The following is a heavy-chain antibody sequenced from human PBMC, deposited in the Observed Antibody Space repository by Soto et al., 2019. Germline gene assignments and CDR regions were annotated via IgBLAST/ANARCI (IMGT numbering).Heavy chain of an antibody. Sequence: GGSLRLSCAASGFTFSSYATSWVRQAPGKGLEWVSAISGSGGSTYYADSVKGRFTISRDNSKNTLYLQMNSLRAEDTAVYYCAKGLLWFGDPFDYWGQGTLVTVSS. V-gene: IGHV3-23*01. D-gene: IGHD3-10*01. CDR1: GFTFSSYA. CDR2: ISGSGGST. CDR3: AKGLLWFGDPFDY. J-gene: IGHJ4*02.